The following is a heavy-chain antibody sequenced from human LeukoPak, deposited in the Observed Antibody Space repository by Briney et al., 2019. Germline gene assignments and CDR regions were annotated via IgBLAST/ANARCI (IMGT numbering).Heavy chain of an antibody. V-gene: IGHV3-66*01. CDR1: GFTFSSYA. CDR2: IYSGGST. J-gene: IGHJ6*02. Sequence: GGSLRLSCAASGFTFSSYAMSWVRQAPGKGLEWVSVIYSGGSTYYADSVKGRFTISRDNSKNTLYLQMNSLRAEDTAVYYCATGGYSYGYYYYYGMDVWGQGTTVTVSS. CDR3: ATGGYSYGYYYYYGMDV. D-gene: IGHD5-18*01.